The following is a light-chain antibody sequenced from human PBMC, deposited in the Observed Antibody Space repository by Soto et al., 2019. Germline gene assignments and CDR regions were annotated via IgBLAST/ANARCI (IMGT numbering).Light chain of an antibody. Sequence: EIVLTQSQATLSLSPGERANLSCRASQSVSSYLAWYQQKPGQAPRLLIYDASNRATGIPARFSGSGSGTDFTLTISSLEPEDFAVYYCQQRSNWPLTFGGGTKVEIK. J-gene: IGKJ4*01. CDR1: QSVSSY. CDR2: DAS. CDR3: QQRSNWPLT. V-gene: IGKV3-11*01.